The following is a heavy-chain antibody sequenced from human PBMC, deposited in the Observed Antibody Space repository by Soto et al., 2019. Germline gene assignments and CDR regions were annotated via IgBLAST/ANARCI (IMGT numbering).Heavy chain of an antibody. CDR3: ARCRRLGELSLYRLYYYYYGMDV. CDR2: INHSGSN. D-gene: IGHD3-16*02. CDR1: GGSFSVYY. J-gene: IGHJ6*02. Sequence: LSLTCAVYGGSFSVYYWSWIRQPPGKGLEWIGEINHSGSNNYNPSLKSRVTISVETSKNQFSLKLSSVTAADTAVYYCARCRRLGELSLYRLYYYYYGMDVWGQGTTVTVSS. V-gene: IGHV4-34*01.